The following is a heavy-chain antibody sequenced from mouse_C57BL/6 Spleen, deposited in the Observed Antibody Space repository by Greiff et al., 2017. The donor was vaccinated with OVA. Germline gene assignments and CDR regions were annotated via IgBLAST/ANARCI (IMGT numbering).Heavy chain of an antibody. CDR2: IRSKSNNYAT. J-gene: IGHJ4*01. CDR3: VRHGVYYGNYEDAMDY. CDR1: GFSFNTYA. D-gene: IGHD2-1*01. V-gene: IGHV10-1*01. Sequence: EVKLVESGGGLVQPPGSLKLSCAASGFSFNTYAMNWVRQAPGKGLEWVARIRSKSNNYATYYADSVKDRFTISRDDSESMLYLQMNNLKTEDTAMYYCVRHGVYYGNYEDAMDYWGQGTSVTVSS.